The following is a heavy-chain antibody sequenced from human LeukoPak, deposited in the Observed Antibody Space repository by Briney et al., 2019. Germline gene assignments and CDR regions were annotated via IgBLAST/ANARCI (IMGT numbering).Heavy chain of an antibody. J-gene: IGHJ4*02. CDR3: ARTLYPHNYYDSSGFDY. V-gene: IGHV3-66*01. D-gene: IGHD3-22*01. CDR2: IYSGGST. Sequence: GGSLRLSCAASGFTVSSNYMSWVRQAPGKGLEWVSVIYSGGSTYYADSVKGRFTISRDNSKNTLYLQMNSLRAEDTAVYYCARTLYPHNYYDSSGFDYWGQGTLAPVSS. CDR1: GFTVSSNY.